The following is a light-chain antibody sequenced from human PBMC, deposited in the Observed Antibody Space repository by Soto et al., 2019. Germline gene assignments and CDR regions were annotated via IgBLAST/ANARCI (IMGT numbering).Light chain of an antibody. CDR1: SSDAGSYIY. Sequence: QSVLTQPASVSGSPGQSITISCTGTSSDAGSYIYVSWYQHRPGKAPKLLIYEVSNRPSGVSNRFSGSKSGNTASLTISGVQAAAEDDHYCSSYTSTTTLVFGGGTQLTV. CDR3: SSYTSTTTLV. V-gene: IGLV2-14*01. CDR2: EVS. J-gene: IGLJ2*01.